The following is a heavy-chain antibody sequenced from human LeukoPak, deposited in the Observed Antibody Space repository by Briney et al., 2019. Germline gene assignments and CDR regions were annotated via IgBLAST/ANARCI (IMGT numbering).Heavy chain of an antibody. CDR2: MYYSGTT. J-gene: IGHJ3*02. CDR1: GGSVSSSSYF. Sequence: SETLSLTCTVSGGSVSSSSYFWGWIRQPPGKGLEWFGSMYYSGTTCYNPSLNSRVTISVDTSNNQFSLKLRSVTAADTTVYYCARHYCSGGSCPDAFDIWGQGTMVTVSS. V-gene: IGHV4-39*01. D-gene: IGHD2-15*01. CDR3: ARHYCSGGSCPDAFDI.